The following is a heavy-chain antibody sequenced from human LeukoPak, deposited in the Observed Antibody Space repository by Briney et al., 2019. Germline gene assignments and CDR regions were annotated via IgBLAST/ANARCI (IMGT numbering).Heavy chain of an antibody. CDR2: IRYDGSNK. V-gene: IGHV3-30*02. CDR3: AKDLGSLWFGEYLFDY. Sequence: PGGSLRLSCAASGFTFSSYGMHWVRQAPGKGLEWVAFIRYDGSNKYYADSVKGRFTISRDNSKNTLYLQMNSLRAEDTAVYYCAKDLGSLWFGEYLFDYWGQGTLVTVSS. J-gene: IGHJ4*02. CDR1: GFTFSSYG. D-gene: IGHD3-10*01.